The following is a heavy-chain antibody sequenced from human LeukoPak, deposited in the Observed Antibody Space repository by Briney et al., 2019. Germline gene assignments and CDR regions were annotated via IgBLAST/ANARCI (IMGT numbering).Heavy chain of an antibody. CDR1: GGTFSSYA. CDR3: ARDQYYYDSSGLTDAFDI. V-gene: IGHV1-69*04. Sequence: ASVKVSCKASGGTFSSYAISWVRQAPGQGLEWMGRIIPIPGIANYAQKFQGRVTITADKSTSTAYMELSSLRSEDTAVYYCARDQYYYDSSGLTDAFDIWGQGTMVTVSS. CDR2: IIPIPGIA. D-gene: IGHD3-22*01. J-gene: IGHJ3*02.